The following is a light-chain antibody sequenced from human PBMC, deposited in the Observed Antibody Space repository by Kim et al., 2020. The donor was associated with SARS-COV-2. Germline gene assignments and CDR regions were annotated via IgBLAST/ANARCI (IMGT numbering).Light chain of an antibody. J-gene: IGKJ3*01. CDR2: DAS. V-gene: IGKV3-11*01. CDR3: QQRDNWPLFT. Sequence: EIVLTQSPATLSLSPGEGATLSCRASQSISRNLAWYQQKPGQAPRLLIYDASKRATGTPARFSGSGSGTDFTLIISSLEPDDFAVYYCQQRDNWPLFTFGPGTKVDIK. CDR1: QSISRN.